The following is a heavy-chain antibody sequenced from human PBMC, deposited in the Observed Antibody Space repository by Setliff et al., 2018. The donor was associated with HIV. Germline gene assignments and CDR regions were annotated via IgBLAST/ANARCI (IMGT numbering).Heavy chain of an antibody. J-gene: IGHJ6*02. V-gene: IGHV3-48*04. CDR2: IGSSNHGI. CDR1: GFNFKTYG. Sequence: AGGSLRLSCAASGFNFKTYGMTWVRQAPGKGLDWVAHIGSSNHGIHYTASVQGRFTVSRDNANNLLYLQMNSLKTDDTGVYFCATDNGPSYSMDIWGQGTTVTVSS. CDR3: ATDNGPSYSMDI. D-gene: IGHD2-21*01.